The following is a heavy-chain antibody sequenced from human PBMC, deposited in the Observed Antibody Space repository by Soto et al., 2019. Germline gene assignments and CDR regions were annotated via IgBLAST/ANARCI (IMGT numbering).Heavy chain of an antibody. J-gene: IGHJ4*02. CDR1: GFTVSNYG. Sequence: VQLVESGGGVVQPGRSLRLSCAASGFTVSNYGMHWVRQAPGKGLEWVAVMSYDEGRKYYADSVKGRFTISRDNSKNTLYLQKDSLTSEDTAMYYCARVEMATICFFDYWGQGTLVTVSA. CDR3: ARVEMATICFFDY. V-gene: IGHV3-30-3*01. CDR2: MSYDEGRK.